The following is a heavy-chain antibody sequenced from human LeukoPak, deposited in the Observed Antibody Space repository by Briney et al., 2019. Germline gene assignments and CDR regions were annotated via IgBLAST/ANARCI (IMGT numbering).Heavy chain of an antibody. CDR2: ISYDGSNK. D-gene: IGHD1-1*01. J-gene: IGHJ6*02. Sequence: GGSLRLSCAASGFTFSSYAMHWVGQAPGKGLEWVAVISYDGSNKYYADSVKGRFTISRDNSKNTLYLQMNSLRAEDTAVYYCARYDARYGMDVWGQGTTVTVSS. CDR1: GFTFSSYA. CDR3: ARYDARYGMDV. V-gene: IGHV3-30-3*01.